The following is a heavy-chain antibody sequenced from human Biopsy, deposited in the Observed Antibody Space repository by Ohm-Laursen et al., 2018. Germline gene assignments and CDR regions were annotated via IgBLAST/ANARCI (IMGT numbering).Heavy chain of an antibody. Sequence: PSETLSLTCPVDGGSFSGYDWTWIRQPPGKGLEWVGEFSHTGTTIYNPSLKSRLTISVDKSKNHFSLRLTSVTAADTATYFCARGPYGDNAGAFDVWGQGTVVTVSS. CDR2: FSHTGTT. V-gene: IGHV4-34*01. D-gene: IGHD4/OR15-4a*01. CDR3: ARGPYGDNAGAFDV. J-gene: IGHJ3*01. CDR1: GGSFSGYD.